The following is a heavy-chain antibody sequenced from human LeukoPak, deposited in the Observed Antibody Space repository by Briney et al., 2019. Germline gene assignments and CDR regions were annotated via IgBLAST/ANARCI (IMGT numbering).Heavy chain of an antibody. CDR1: GGSISSGDYY. Sequence: PSETLSLTCTVSGGSISSGDYYWSWIRQPPGKGLEWVSAISGSGGSTYYADSVKGRFTISRDNSKNTLYLQMNSLRAEDTAVYYCAKDPPRYYYDSSGQVDAFDIWGQGTMVTVSS. D-gene: IGHD3-22*01. CDR3: AKDPPRYYYDSSGQVDAFDI. J-gene: IGHJ3*02. V-gene: IGHV3-23*01. CDR2: ISGSGGST.